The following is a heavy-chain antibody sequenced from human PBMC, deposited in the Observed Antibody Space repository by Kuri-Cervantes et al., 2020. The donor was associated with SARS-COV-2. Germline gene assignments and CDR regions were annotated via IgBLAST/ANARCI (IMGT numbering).Heavy chain of an antibody. CDR2: ISYGGSNK. V-gene: IGHV3-30*04. D-gene: IGHD1-26*01. J-gene: IGHJ4*02. CDR1: GFTFSSYA. Sequence: GESLKISCAASGFTFSSYAMHWVRQAPGKGLEWVAVISYGGSNKYYADSVKGRFTISRDNSKNTLYLQMNSLRAEDTAVYYCARERASGWAGDFDYWGQGTLVTVSS. CDR3: ARERASGWAGDFDY.